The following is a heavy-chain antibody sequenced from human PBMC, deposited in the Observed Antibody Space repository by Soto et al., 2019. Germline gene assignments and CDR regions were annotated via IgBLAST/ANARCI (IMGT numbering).Heavy chain of an antibody. D-gene: IGHD2-2*03. Sequence: PGGSLRLSCNCSGIRFSERAMTWVRQAPGKGLEWVGFIRNTPYGGTTDYAASVRGRFTISRDDSASIAYLQMNSLKTEDSGLYYCSRGSFGYYGPWGPGTLVTVSS. CDR3: SRGSFGYYGP. CDR2: IRNTPYGGTT. V-gene: IGHV3-49*04. CDR1: GIRFSERA. J-gene: IGHJ5*02.